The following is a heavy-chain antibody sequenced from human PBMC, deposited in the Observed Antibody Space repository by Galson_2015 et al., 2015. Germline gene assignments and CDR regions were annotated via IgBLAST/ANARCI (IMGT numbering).Heavy chain of an antibody. CDR2: ISYDGSNK. Sequence: SLRLSCAASGFTFSSYGMHWVRQAPGKGLEWVAVISYDGSNKYYADSVKGRFTISRDNSKNTLYLQMNSLRAEDTAVCYCAKDAFLETWPDYWGQGTLVTVSS. CDR3: AKDAFLETWPDY. D-gene: IGHD3-3*02. V-gene: IGHV3-30*18. CDR1: GFTFSSYG. J-gene: IGHJ4*02.